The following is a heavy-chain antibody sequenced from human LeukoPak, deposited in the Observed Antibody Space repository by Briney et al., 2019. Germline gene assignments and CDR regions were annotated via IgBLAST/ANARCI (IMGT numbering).Heavy chain of an antibody. CDR3: ARYGSGTYPRFDY. Sequence: SETLSLTCTVSGGSISGYYWSWIRQPPGKGLEWIGYIYYSGSTNYNPSLQSRVTISVDTSKNQFSLTLTSVTAADTAVYYCARYGSGTYPRFDYWGQGILVTVSS. D-gene: IGHD3-10*01. CDR1: GGSISGYY. CDR2: IYYSGST. V-gene: IGHV4-59*08. J-gene: IGHJ4*02.